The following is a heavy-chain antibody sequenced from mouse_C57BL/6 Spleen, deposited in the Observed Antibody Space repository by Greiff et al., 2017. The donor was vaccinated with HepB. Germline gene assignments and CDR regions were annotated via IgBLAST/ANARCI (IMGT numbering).Heavy chain of an antibody. V-gene: IGHV1-5*01. J-gene: IGHJ1*03. D-gene: IGHD2-3*01. Sequence: VQLKQSGTVLARPGASVKMSCKTSGYTFTSYWMHWVKQRPGQGLEWIGAIYPGNSDTSYNQKFKGKAKLTAVTSASTAYMELSSLTNEDSAVYYCTRPLYDGYYAYFDVWGTGTTVTVSS. CDR1: GYTFTSYW. CDR2: IYPGNSDT. CDR3: TRPLYDGYYAYFDV.